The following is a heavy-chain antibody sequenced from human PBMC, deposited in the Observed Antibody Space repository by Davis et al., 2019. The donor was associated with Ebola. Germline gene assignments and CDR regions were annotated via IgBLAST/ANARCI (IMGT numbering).Heavy chain of an antibody. CDR3: AKEPGQAAAGTP. Sequence: PGGSLRLSCAASGFTFSSYGMHWVRQAPGKGLEWVAVISYDGSNKYYADSVKGRFTISRDNSKNTLYLQMNSLRAEDTAVYYCAKEPGQAAAGTPWGQGTLVTVSS. CDR1: GFTFSSYG. J-gene: IGHJ5*02. CDR2: ISYDGSNK. D-gene: IGHD6-13*01. V-gene: IGHV3-30*18.